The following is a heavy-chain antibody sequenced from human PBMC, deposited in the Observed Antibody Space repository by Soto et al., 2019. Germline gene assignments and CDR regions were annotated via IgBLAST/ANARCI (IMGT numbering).Heavy chain of an antibody. CDR2: IYYSGST. J-gene: IGHJ4*02. CDR3: ARLLHMTPRGY. D-gene: IGHD2-15*01. V-gene: IGHV4-39*01. CDR1: GGSISSSSYY. Sequence: QLQLQESGPGLVKPSETLSLTCTVSGGSISSSSYYWGWIRQPPGKGLEWIGSIYYSGSTYYSPSLKSRVTISVDTSKNQFSLKLSSVTAADTAVYYCARLLHMTPRGYWGQGTLVTVSS.